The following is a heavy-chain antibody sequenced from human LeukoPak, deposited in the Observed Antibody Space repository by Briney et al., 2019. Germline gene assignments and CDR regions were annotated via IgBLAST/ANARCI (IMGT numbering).Heavy chain of an antibody. CDR1: GGSISSGSYY. CDR3: ARVQVDGDYDY. D-gene: IGHD4-17*01. V-gene: IGHV4-61*02. CDR2: IYTSGST. Sequence: SQTLSLTCTVSGGSISSGSYYWSWIRQPAGKGLEWIGRIYTSGSTNYNPSLKSRVTISVDTSKNQFSLKLSSVTAADTAVYYCARVQVDGDYDYWGQGTLVTVSS. J-gene: IGHJ4*02.